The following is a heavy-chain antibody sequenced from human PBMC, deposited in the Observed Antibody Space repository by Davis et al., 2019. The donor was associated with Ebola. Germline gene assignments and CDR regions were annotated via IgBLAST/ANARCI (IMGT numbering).Heavy chain of an antibody. J-gene: IGHJ4*02. CDR3: ARVGLVEGDSDS. V-gene: IGHV1-18*04. D-gene: IGHD2-15*01. Sequence: ASVKVSCKASGYTFTSYGISWVRQAPGQGLEWMGWINSYKGNTDYARKFQGRVTMTIDTSTSTAYMELRSLVSDDTALYYCARVGLVEGDSDSWGQGTLVTVSS. CDR2: INSYKGNT. CDR1: GYTFTSYG.